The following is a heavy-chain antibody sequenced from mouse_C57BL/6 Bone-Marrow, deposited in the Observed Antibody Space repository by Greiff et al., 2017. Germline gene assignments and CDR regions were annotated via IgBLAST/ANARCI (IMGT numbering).Heavy chain of an antibody. D-gene: IGHD1-1*01. CDR1: GYTFTSYG. Sequence: QVQLQQSGAELARPGASVKLSCKASGYTFTSYGISWVKQRTGQGLEWIGEIYPRSGNTYYNEKFKGKATLTADKSSSTAYMELRSLTSEDSAVYFWARYYYYGSSYAMDYWGQGTSVTVSS. J-gene: IGHJ4*01. V-gene: IGHV1-81*01. CDR3: ARYYYYGSSYAMDY. CDR2: IYPRSGNT.